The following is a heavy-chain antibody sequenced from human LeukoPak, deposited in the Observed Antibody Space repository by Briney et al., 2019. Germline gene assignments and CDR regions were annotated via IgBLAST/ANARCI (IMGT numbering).Heavy chain of an antibody. CDR2: IYYSGST. J-gene: IGHJ6*03. Sequence: SETLSLTCTVSGGSISNYYWSWIRQPPGKGLEWIGYIYYSGSTNYNPSLKSRVTISVDTSKNQFSLKLSSVTAADTAVYYCARVRGARYYCYYLVVWGKGTTVTVAS. CDR3: ARVRGARYYCYYLVV. V-gene: IGHV4-59*08. CDR1: GGSISNYY. D-gene: IGHD3-10*01.